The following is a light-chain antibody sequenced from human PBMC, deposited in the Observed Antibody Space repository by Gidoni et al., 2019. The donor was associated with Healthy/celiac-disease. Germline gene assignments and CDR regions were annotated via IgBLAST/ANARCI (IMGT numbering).Light chain of an antibody. CDR3: QQYYSTPLFT. CDR2: WAS. CDR1: QSVLYSSNNKNY. Sequence: DIVMTQSPESLAVSLGERATINCKSSQSVLYSSNNKNYLAWYQQKPGQPPKLLIYWASTRESGVPDRFSGSGSGTDFTLTISSLQAEDVAVYYCQQYYSTPLFTFGPXTKVDIK. V-gene: IGKV4-1*01. J-gene: IGKJ3*01.